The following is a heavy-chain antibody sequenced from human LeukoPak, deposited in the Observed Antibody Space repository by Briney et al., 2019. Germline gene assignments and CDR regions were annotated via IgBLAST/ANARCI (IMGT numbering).Heavy chain of an antibody. CDR1: GFTFSNYW. V-gene: IGHV3-7*01. D-gene: IGHD1-26*01. CDR2: IKEDGSVQ. CDR3: ARIVRGIVMPQNAFDI. J-gene: IGHJ3*02. Sequence: GGSLRLSCSASGFTFSNYWMSWVRQAPGKGLEWVANIKEDGSVQYYVDSLKGRFTISRDNAEHSLFLQVDSLRAEDTAVYYCARIVRGIVMPQNAFDIWGQGTMVTVSS.